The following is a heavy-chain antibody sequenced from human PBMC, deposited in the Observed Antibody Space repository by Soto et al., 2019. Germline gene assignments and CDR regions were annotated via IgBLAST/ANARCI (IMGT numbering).Heavy chain of an antibody. CDR3: AKCGYSFTYLPFDS. CDR2: IYFNGNT. Sequence: QLQLQESGPGLVKPSETLSLTCTVSGGSISTSSYYWGWFRQPPGKGLEWIGNIYFNGNTYYSPSLKSRVIISVSTSNNQFSLNLSSVTAADTAVYYCAKCGYSFTYLPFDSWGLGTLVAVSS. V-gene: IGHV4-39*01. D-gene: IGHD5-18*01. CDR1: GGSISTSSYY. J-gene: IGHJ4*02.